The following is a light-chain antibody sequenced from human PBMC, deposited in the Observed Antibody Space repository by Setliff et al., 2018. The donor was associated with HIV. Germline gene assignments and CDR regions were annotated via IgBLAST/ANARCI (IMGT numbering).Light chain of an antibody. V-gene: IGLV2-23*02. Sequence: QSVLTQPASVSGSPGQSITISCTGTISDVGNYNFVSWYQQKAGKAPKLTLYEVAKRPSGVSNRFSGSKSGSTASLAISGLQADDEGDYYCCSYAGTDTFVVFGTGTKVTVL. CDR3: CSYAGTDTFVV. CDR1: ISDVGNYNF. CDR2: EVA. J-gene: IGLJ1*01.